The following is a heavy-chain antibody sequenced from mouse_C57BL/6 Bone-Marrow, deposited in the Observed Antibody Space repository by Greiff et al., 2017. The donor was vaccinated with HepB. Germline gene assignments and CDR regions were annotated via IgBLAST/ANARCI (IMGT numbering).Heavy chain of an antibody. V-gene: IGHV1-55*01. CDR1: GYTFTSYW. CDR2: IYPGSGST. CDR3: ARGITTVVAYFDV. D-gene: IGHD1-1*01. J-gene: IGHJ1*03. Sequence: VQLQQPGAELVKPGASVKMSCKASGYTFTSYWITWVKQRPGQGLEWIGDIYPGSGSTNYNEKFKSKATLTVDTSSSTAYMQLSSLTSEDSAVYYCARGITTVVAYFDVWGTGTTVTVSS.